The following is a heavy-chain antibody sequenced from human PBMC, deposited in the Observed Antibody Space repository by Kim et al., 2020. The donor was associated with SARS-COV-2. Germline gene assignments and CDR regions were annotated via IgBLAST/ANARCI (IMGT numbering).Heavy chain of an antibody. Sequence: GGSLRLSCAASGFTFSSYGMHWVRQAPGKGLEWVAVISYDGSNKYYADSVKGRFTISRDNSKNTLYLQMNSLRAEDTAVYYCANQPEGYYYGMDVWGQGTPVTVSS. CDR1: GFTFSSYG. J-gene: IGHJ6*02. V-gene: IGHV3-30*18. CDR2: ISYDGSNK. CDR3: ANQPEGYYYGMDV.